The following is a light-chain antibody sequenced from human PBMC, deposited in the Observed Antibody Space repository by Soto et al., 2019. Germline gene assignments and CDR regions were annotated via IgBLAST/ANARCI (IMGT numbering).Light chain of an antibody. CDR2: AAS. Sequence: DIQLTQSPSFLSASVGDRVTITCRASQDVSRYLAWYQQKPGKAPNLLIYAASTLRSGVPSRFSGSGSETEFTHPISSLQPEDLATYYCQQLTSYVLAFGPGTKVDIK. CDR3: QQLTSYVLA. CDR1: QDVSRY. J-gene: IGKJ3*01. V-gene: IGKV1-9*01.